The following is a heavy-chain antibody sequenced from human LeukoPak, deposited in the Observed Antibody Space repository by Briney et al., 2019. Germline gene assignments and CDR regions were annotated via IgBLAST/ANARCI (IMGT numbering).Heavy chain of an antibody. V-gene: IGHV3-53*01. CDR1: GFTVSSNY. J-gene: IGHJ3*02. CDR3: ARGPHYDFWSGSIDAFDI. D-gene: IGHD3-3*01. CDR2: IYSGGST. Sequence: GGSLRLSCAAPGFTVSSNYMSWVRQAPGKGLEWVSVIYSGGSTYYADSVKGRFTISRDNSKNTLYLQMNSLRAEDTAVYYCARGPHYDFWSGSIDAFDIWGQGTMVTVSS.